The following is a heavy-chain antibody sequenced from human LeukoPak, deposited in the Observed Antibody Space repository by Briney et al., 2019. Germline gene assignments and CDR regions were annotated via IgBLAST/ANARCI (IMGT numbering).Heavy chain of an antibody. J-gene: IGHJ4*02. D-gene: IGHD6-19*01. CDR3: ARDLKRGYSSGRYPWGTGSSNDY. CDR1: GYTFTSYA. CDR2: INAGNGNT. V-gene: IGHV1-3*01. Sequence: ASVKVSCKASGYTFTSYAMHWVRQAPGQRLEWMGWINAGNGNTKYSQEFQGRVTITTDTSTSTAYMELRSLRSDDTAVYYCARDLKRGYSSGRYPWGTGSSNDYWGQGTLVTVSS.